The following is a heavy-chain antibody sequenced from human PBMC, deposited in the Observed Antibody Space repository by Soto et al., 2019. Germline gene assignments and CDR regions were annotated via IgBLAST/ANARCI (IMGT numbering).Heavy chain of an antibody. D-gene: IGHD1-26*01. V-gene: IGHV1-18*01. Sequence: GALVKVSCKASGYIFTSYGISWVRQAPGQGLEWMGWISAYNGNTNYAQKLQGRVTMSRDTSTSTAYMELRSLRSDDTAVYYCGRSVGLSYGMDVRGQGTTVTVSS. CDR1: GYIFTSYG. CDR3: GRSVGLSYGMDV. CDR2: ISAYNGNT. J-gene: IGHJ6*02.